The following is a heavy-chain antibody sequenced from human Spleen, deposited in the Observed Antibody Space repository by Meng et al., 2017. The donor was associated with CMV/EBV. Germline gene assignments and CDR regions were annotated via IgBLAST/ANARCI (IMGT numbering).Heavy chain of an antibody. CDR3: SRDHPHTPTYYFDS. CDR1: GYTFGSYG. V-gene: IGHV1-18*01. J-gene: IGHJ4*02. Sequence: ASVKVSCMGSGYTFGSYGISWVRQAPGQGLGWMGWISAFSGNTEYAQNVQDRVTMTTDTTTRTAYMELRSLRSDDTAIYYCSRDHPHTPTYYFDSWGQGTLVTVSS. CDR2: ISAFSGNT. D-gene: IGHD2-15*01.